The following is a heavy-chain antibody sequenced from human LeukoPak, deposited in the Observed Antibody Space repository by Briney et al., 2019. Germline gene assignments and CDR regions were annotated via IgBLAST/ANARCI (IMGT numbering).Heavy chain of an antibody. J-gene: IGHJ5*02. Sequence: GASVKVSCKASRYTFTRYYMHWVRQAPGQGLEWMGWINPNSGGTNYAKKFQARVTMTRDTAISTTYMELSRLTAYDPGGQYCTKEGGSGGIAATVNWFGLWGGGPLVSVSS. CDR1: RYTFTRYY. V-gene: IGHV1-2*02. D-gene: IGHD6-13*01. CDR2: INPNSGGT. CDR3: TKEGGSGGIAATVNWFGL.